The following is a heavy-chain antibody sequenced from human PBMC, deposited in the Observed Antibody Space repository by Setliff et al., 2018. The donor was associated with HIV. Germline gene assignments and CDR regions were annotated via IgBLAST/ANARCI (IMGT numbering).Heavy chain of an antibody. CDR1: GGSISGYY. J-gene: IGHJ4*02. CDR2: IYYSGST. V-gene: IGHV4-59*01. D-gene: IGHD3-22*01. Sequence: SETLSLTCTVSGGSISGYYWSWIRQPPGKGLEWIGYIYYSGSTNYNPSLKSRVTISVDTSKNQFSLELSSVTAADTAIYYCARGYYDSNVYYFPGYWGQGALVTVSS. CDR3: ARGYYDSNVYYFPGY.